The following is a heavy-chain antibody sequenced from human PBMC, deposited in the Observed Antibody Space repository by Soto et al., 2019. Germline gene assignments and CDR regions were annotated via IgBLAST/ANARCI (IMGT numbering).Heavy chain of an antibody. D-gene: IGHD2-15*01. J-gene: IGHJ3*02. Sequence: ASVKVSCKASGNIFTSHYMHWLRQAPGQGLEWMGYIAPIIGSTAYLRKFQGRVTMTRDKTSSSVYMELSSLISEDTAMYYCASEKGGFDIWGQGTVVTVSS. CDR3: ASEKGGFDI. CDR1: GNIFTSHY. CDR2: IAPIIGST. V-gene: IGHV1-46*01.